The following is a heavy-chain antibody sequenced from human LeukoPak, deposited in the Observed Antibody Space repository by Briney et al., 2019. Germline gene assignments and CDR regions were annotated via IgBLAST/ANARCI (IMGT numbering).Heavy chain of an antibody. D-gene: IGHD1-26*01. CDR1: GASISNYY. Sequence: SETLSLTCTVSGASISNYYWSWVRQTPEKGLEWMGHIHSSGGSSYYPSLKSRLTLSIDTSRNQLSLKLPSVTAADTAVYFCARLGSYHDFWGQGALVTVSS. V-gene: IGHV4-4*09. J-gene: IGHJ4*02. CDR3: ARLGSYHDF. CDR2: IHSSGGS.